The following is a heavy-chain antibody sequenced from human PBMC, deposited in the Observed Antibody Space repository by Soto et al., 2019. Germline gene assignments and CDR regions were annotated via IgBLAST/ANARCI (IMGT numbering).Heavy chain of an antibody. CDR3: ARGKAAGDSRVDY. CDR1: GYTFTGYY. D-gene: IGHD6-13*01. J-gene: IGHJ4*02. Sequence: ASVKVSCKASGYTFTGYYMHWVRQAPGQGLEWMGWINPNSGGTNYAQKFQGWVTMTRDTSISTAYMELSRLRSDDTAVYYCARGKAAGDSRVDYWGQGTLVTVS. V-gene: IGHV1-2*04. CDR2: INPNSGGT.